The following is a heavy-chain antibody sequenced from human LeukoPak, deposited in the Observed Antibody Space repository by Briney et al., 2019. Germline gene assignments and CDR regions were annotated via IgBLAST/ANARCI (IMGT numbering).Heavy chain of an antibody. Sequence: SVKVSCKASGYTFTSYGISWVRQAPGQGLEWMGGIIPIFGTANYAQKFQGRVTITADESTSTAYMELSSLRSEDTAVYYCARCYAPDAFDIWGQGTMVTVSS. D-gene: IGHD2-2*01. CDR3: ARCYAPDAFDI. J-gene: IGHJ3*02. CDR2: IIPIFGTA. CDR1: GYTFTSYG. V-gene: IGHV1-69*13.